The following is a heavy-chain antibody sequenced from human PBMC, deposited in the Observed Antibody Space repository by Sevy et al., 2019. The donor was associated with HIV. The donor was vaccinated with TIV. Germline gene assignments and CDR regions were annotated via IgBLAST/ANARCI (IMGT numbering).Heavy chain of an antibody. CDR1: GGSISSYY. V-gene: IGHV4-4*07. J-gene: IGHJ6*02. D-gene: IGHD2-2*01. CDR2: IYTSGST. Sequence: SETLSLTCTVSGGSISSYYWSWIRQPAGKGLEWIGRIYTSGSTNYNPSLKSRVTMSVDTSKNQFSLKLSSVTAADTAGYYWAGGFVVVPAAMAPRGDYGMDVWGQGTTVTVSS. CDR3: AGGFVVVPAAMAPRGDYGMDV.